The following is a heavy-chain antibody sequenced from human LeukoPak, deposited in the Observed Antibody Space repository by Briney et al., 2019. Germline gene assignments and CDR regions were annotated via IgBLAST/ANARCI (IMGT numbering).Heavy chain of an antibody. V-gene: IGHV4-59*01. D-gene: IGHD3-3*01. J-gene: IGHJ4*02. CDR3: ARGIGYDFWSGYLNYFDY. Sequence: PSETLSLTCTVSGGSISSYYWSWIRQPPGKGLEWIGYIYYSGSTNYNPSLKSRVTISVDTSKNQFSLKLSSVTAADTAVYYCARGIGYDFWSGYLNYFDYWGQGTLVTVSS. CDR1: GGSISSYY. CDR2: IYYSGST.